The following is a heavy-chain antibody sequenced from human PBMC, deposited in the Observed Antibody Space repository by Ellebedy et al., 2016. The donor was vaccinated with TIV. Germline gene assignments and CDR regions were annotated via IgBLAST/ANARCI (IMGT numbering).Heavy chain of an antibody. Sequence: SETLSLTCAVFGGSFSGPYWTWIRQPPGKGLEWIGEIDHTGDTNYNPSLKSRAAISVDTSKDQFTLNLNSVTAADTAVYYCTRGGRGLLRQTFDVWGQGTMVTVSS. CDR3: TRGGRGLLRQTFDV. CDR1: GGSFSGPY. CDR2: IDHTGDT. J-gene: IGHJ3*01. D-gene: IGHD3-10*01. V-gene: IGHV4-34*01.